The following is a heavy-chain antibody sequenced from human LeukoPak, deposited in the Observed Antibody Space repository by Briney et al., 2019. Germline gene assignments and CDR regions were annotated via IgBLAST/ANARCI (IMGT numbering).Heavy chain of an antibody. CDR2: IDPSVSYT. CDR3: ASLLKYCSGGSCLDPNFDY. D-gene: IGHD2-15*01. CDR1: GYSFTSYW. J-gene: IGHJ4*02. Sequence: GESLKISCKGSGYSFTSYWISWVRQMPGKGLEWMGRIDPSVSYTNYSPSFQGHVTISADKSISTAYLQWSSLKASDTAMYYCASLLKYCSGGSCLDPNFDYWGQGTLVTVSS. V-gene: IGHV5-10-1*01.